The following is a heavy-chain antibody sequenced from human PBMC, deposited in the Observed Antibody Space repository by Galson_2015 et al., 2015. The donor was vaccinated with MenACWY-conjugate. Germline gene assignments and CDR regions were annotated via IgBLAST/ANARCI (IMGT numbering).Heavy chain of an antibody. Sequence: SLRLSCAASGFTFSSYVMHWVRQAPGKGLERVALISHDESNKYHADSVKGRFTISRDNAKNTLYLQMNSLRAEDTAVYYCAKVSNYFSSIKYAIDVLGQGTTVTVSS. J-gene: IGHJ6*02. CDR1: GFTFSSYV. CDR2: ISHDESNK. D-gene: IGHD3-10*01. V-gene: IGHV3-30*18. CDR3: AKVSNYFSSIKYAIDV.